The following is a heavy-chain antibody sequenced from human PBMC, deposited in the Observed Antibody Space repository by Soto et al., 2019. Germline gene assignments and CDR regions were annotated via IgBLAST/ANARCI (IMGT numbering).Heavy chain of an antibody. Sequence: SLRLSCAASGFTFSSYGMHWVRQAPGKGLEWVAVISYDGSNKYYADSVKGRFTISRDNSKNTLYLQMNSLRAEDTAVYYCAKDRDTAMVTSYYFDYWGQGTLVTVSS. CDR1: GFTFSSYG. D-gene: IGHD5-18*01. CDR3: AKDRDTAMVTSYYFDY. CDR2: ISYDGSNK. J-gene: IGHJ4*02. V-gene: IGHV3-30*18.